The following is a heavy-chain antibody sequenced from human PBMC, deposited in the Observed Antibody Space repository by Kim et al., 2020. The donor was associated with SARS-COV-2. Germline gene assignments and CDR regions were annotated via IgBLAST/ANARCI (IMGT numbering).Heavy chain of an antibody. V-gene: IGHV3-30*18. CDR1: GFTFSSYG. J-gene: IGHJ6*02. D-gene: IGHD6-6*01. CDR2: ISNDGSTK. Sequence: GGSLRLSCAASGFTFSSYGMHWVRQAPGKGLEWVSVISNDGSTKYYVDSVKGRFTISRDNAKNTLYLQMNSLRAEDTAVYYCAKASYSSSAGHGMDVWGQGTTVTVSS. CDR3: AKASYSSSAGHGMDV.